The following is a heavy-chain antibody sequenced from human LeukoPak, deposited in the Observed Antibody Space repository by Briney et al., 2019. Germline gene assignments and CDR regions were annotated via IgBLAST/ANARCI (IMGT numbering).Heavy chain of an antibody. CDR2: ITWEGANT. CDR1: GFTFDDYA. V-gene: IGHV3-43D*03. Sequence: GGSLRLSCAASGFTFDDYAMHWVRQAPGKGLEWVSLITWEGANTYYADSVKGRFTISRDNSKNSLFLQMNSLRPEETALYYCAKDRGGYSYSSYYFDYWGQGTLVTVSS. J-gene: IGHJ4*02. CDR3: AKDRGGYSYSSYYFDY. D-gene: IGHD5-18*01.